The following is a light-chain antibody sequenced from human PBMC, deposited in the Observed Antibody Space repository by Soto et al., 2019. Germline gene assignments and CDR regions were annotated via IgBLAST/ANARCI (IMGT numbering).Light chain of an antibody. Sequence: EIVLTQSPGTLSVSPGATSILSCRASQSVSSNLAWYQQKPGQAPRLLIYGASNRATGIPDRFSGSGSGTDFTLTISRLEPEDFAVYYCQQYGSSGTFGQGTKVDIK. V-gene: IGKV3-20*01. CDR2: GAS. CDR1: QSVSSN. CDR3: QQYGSSGT. J-gene: IGKJ1*01.